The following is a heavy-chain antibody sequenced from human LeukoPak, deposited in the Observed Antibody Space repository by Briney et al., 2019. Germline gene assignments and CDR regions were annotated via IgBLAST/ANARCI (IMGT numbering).Heavy chain of an antibody. J-gene: IGHJ6*03. CDR3: ARNGIAVAGWDYYYYMDV. Sequence: NPGGSLRLSCAASGFTFSSYTMNWVRQAPGKGLEWVSSISTSSSYIYYADSVKGRFTISRDNAKNTLYLQMNSLRAEDTAVYYCARNGIAVAGWDYYYYMDVWGKGTTVTMSS. D-gene: IGHD6-19*01. CDR2: ISTSSSYI. V-gene: IGHV3-21*01. CDR1: GFTFSSYT.